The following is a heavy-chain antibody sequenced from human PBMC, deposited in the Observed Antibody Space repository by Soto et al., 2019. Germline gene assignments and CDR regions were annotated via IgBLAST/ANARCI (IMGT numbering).Heavy chain of an antibody. Sequence: QDHLVQSGAEVKKPGASAKVSCKASGYTFKNYGINWVRQAPGRGLEWVAWISAYNGDTSYAQHFQGRVTVTTGTVTNTAYMELRSLRPDDTAVYFCVLGGLETGYYRDMDYWGQGTLVSVSS. CDR2: ISAYNGDT. D-gene: IGHD3-9*01. CDR1: GYTFKNYG. CDR3: VLGGLETGYYRDMDY. J-gene: IGHJ4*02. V-gene: IGHV1-18*04.